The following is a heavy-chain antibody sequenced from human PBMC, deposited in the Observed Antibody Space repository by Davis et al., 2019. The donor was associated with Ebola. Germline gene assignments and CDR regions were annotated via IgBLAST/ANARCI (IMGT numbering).Heavy chain of an antibody. CDR1: GFTFDDYA. D-gene: IGHD1-26*01. V-gene: IGHV3-9*03. J-gene: IGHJ3*02. Sequence: SLKISCAASGFTFDDYAMHWVRQAPGKGLEWVSGISWNSGSIGYADSVKGRFTISRDNAKNSLYLQMNSLRAEDMALYYCAKASRRSYYYADAFDIWGQGTMVTVSS. CDR2: ISWNSGSI. CDR3: AKASRRSYYYADAFDI.